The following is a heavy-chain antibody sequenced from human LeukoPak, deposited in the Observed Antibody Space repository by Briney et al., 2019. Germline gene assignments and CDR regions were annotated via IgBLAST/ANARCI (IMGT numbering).Heavy chain of an antibody. CDR1: GGTFSSYA. J-gene: IGHJ5*02. CDR2: IIPIFGTA. Sequence: ASVKVSCKASGGTFSSYAISWVRQAPGQGLEWMGGIIPIFGTANYAQKFQGRVTITTDESTSTAYMELSSLRSEDTAVYYCASTSLSGWREINRFDPWGQGTLVTVSS. CDR3: ASTSLSGWREINRFDP. V-gene: IGHV1-69*05. D-gene: IGHD6-19*01.